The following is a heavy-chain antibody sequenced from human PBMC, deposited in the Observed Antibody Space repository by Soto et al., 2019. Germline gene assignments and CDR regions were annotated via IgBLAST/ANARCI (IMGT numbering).Heavy chain of an antibody. CDR1: GFTFSSYS. CDR2: IFISSSYI. CDR3: ARVPYGGSYWREFDY. D-gene: IGHD1-26*01. V-gene: IGHV3-21*01. Sequence: EVQLVESGGGLVKPGGSLRLSCAASGFTFSSYSMNWVRQAPGKGLEWVSSIFISSSYIYYADSVKGRFTISRDNAKNSLYLQMNCLRADDTAVYYCARVPYGGSYWREFDYWGQGTLVTVSS. J-gene: IGHJ4*02.